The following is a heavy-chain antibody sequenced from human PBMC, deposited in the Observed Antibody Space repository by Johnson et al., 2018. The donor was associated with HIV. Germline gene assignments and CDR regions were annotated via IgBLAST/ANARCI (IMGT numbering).Heavy chain of an antibody. V-gene: IGHV3-64*01. CDR3: AKRAQLGTAWYVNAFDI. CDR2: ISGNGGST. Sequence: VQLVESGGGLVQPGGSLRLSCAASGFTFSSHAMHWVRQAPGKGLEYVSGISGNGGSTYYANSVKGRFTISRDNSKNTLYVQMGSLRAEDMAVYYCAKRAQLGTAWYVNAFDIWGQGTMVTVSS. D-gene: IGHD3-16*01. J-gene: IGHJ3*02. CDR1: GFTFSSHA.